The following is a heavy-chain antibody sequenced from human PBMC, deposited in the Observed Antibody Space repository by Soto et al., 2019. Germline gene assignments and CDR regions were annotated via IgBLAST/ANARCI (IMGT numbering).Heavy chain of an antibody. J-gene: IGHJ5*02. Sequence: SETLSLTCTVSGDSISSGTYYWSWVRQHPGKGLEWIGYIFYSGSTYSNPSLQSRVTISVDTSNNQFSLNLNSVTAADTAVYYCARVTSNSSGGWFDPWGQGTLVTVSS. CDR1: GDSISSGTYY. CDR2: IFYSGST. D-gene: IGHD6-6*01. V-gene: IGHV4-31*03. CDR3: ARVTSNSSGGWFDP.